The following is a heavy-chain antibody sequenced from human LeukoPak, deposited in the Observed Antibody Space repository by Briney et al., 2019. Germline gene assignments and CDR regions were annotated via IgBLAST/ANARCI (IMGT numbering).Heavy chain of an antibody. V-gene: IGHV4-34*01. J-gene: IGHJ4*02. CDR3: AVNGYSSGWFTKNYFDY. Sequence: PSETLSLTCAVYGGSFSGYYWSWIRQPPGKGLEWIGEINHSGSTNYNPSLKSRVTISVDTSKNQFSLKLSSVPAADTAVYYCAVNGYSSGWFTKNYFDYWGQGTLVTVSS. CDR1: GGSFSGYY. CDR2: INHSGST. D-gene: IGHD6-19*01.